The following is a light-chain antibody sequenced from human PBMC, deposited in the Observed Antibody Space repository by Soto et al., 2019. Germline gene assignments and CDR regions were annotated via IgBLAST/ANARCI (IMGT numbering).Light chain of an antibody. CDR3: QKYNSAPWT. Sequence: DIPMTQSPSSLSASVGDRVTINCRASQGISNYLAWYQQKPGKVPKRLIYAASTLQSGVPSRFSGSGSGTDFTLTISSLQPEDVATYYCQKYNSAPWTFGQGTKVEIK. J-gene: IGKJ1*01. CDR2: AAS. CDR1: QGISNY. V-gene: IGKV1-27*01.